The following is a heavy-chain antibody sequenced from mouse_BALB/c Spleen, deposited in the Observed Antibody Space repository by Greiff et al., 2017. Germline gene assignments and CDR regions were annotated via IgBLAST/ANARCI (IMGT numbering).Heavy chain of an antibody. J-gene: IGHJ1*01. Sequence: VQLKQSGTVLARPGASVKMSCKASGYSFTSYWMHWVKQRPGQGLEWIGAIYPGNSDTSYNQKFKGKAKLTAVTSASTAYMELSSLTNEDSAVYYCTRANYGSSYWYFDVWGAGTTVTVSS. D-gene: IGHD1-1*01. CDR2: IYPGNSDT. V-gene: IGHV1-5*01. CDR1: GYSFTSYW. CDR3: TRANYGSSYWYFDV.